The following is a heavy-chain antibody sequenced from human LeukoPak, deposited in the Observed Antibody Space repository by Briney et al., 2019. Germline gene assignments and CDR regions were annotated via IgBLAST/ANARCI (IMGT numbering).Heavy chain of an antibody. CDR3: AKDGGYSSGWYGLDY. Sequence: GGSLRLSCAASGFTFSSYGMHWVRQAPGKGLEWVAVISYDGSSKYYADSVKGRFTISRDNSKNTLYLQMNSLRAEDTAVYYCAKDGGYSSGWYGLDYWGQGTLVTVSS. CDR1: GFTFSSYG. D-gene: IGHD6-19*01. CDR2: ISYDGSSK. V-gene: IGHV3-30*18. J-gene: IGHJ4*02.